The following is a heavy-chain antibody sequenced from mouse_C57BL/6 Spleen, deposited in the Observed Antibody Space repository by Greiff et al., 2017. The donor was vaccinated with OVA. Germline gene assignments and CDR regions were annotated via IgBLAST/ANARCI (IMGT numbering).Heavy chain of an antibody. Sequence: VKLMESGPGLVAPSQSLSITCTVSGFSLTSYAISWVRQPPGKGLEWLGVIWTGGGTNYNSALKSRLSISKDNSKSQVFLKMNSLQTDDTARYYCARIYYDYDGRAMDYWGQGTSVTVSS. CDR3: ARIYYDYDGRAMDY. V-gene: IGHV2-9-1*01. J-gene: IGHJ4*01. CDR2: IWTGGGT. CDR1: GFSLTSYA. D-gene: IGHD2-4*01.